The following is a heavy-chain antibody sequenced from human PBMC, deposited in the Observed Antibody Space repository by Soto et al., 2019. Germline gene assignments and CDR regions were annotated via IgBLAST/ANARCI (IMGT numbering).Heavy chain of an antibody. J-gene: IGHJ5*01. D-gene: IGHD2-21*01. CDR1: GFSLTTTGVG. CDR2: IYWNGNK. V-gene: IGHV2-5*01. Sequence: QITLKAAGPTLVKPTQTLTLTCTFSGFSLTTTGVGGGWIRQPPRGAPEWLALIYWNGNKRYSPSLESRLTITTDTSKNQVVLTMTAMDPLDTATYYCAHRPATHMNWFDSWGQGTLVTVSS. CDR3: AHRPATHMNWFDS.